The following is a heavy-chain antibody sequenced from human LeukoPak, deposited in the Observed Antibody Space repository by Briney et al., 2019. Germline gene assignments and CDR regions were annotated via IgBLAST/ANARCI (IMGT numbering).Heavy chain of an antibody. CDR1: GYTFTDYY. Sequence: GASVKVSCKASGYTFTDYYMHWVRQAPGQGLEWMGWIVTNNGGTNYAQNFKGRVTMTRDTSVSTAYVEVSDLKSDDTAVYYCARGGPHHGFDIWDQGTMVTVSS. V-gene: IGHV1-2*02. CDR3: ARGGPHHGFDI. J-gene: IGHJ3*02. CDR2: IVTNNGGT.